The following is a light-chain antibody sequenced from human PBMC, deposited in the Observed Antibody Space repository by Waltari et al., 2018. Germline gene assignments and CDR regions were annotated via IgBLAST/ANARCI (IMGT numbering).Light chain of an antibody. J-gene: IGKJ1*01. CDR2: GAT. Sequence: EIQMTQPPPSLSASKGDRALIPCRARETLNSDLNWFQQKAGKAPSLLIYGATTLGSGVPSRFSCSGSGTEFTLTISSLQPEDFATYICQQSYSNPPWTFGQGTKVEVK. CDR1: ETLNSD. V-gene: IGKV1-39*01. CDR3: QQSYSNPPWT.